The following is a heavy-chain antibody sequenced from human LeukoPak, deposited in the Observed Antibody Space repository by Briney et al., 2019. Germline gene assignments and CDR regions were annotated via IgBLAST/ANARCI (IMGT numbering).Heavy chain of an antibody. J-gene: IGHJ6*02. V-gene: IGHV1-8*01. CDR2: MTPKSGNT. CDR3: ASVYYGSWMDV. D-gene: IGHD3-10*01. Sequence: AAAKVSCKASGFTFTSYDITWVRQATGQGLEWMGWMTPKSGNTGYAQKFQGRVTMTGNTSTSTAYMELSSLRSDDTAVYYCASVYYGSWMDVWGQGTTVTVSS. CDR1: GFTFTSYD.